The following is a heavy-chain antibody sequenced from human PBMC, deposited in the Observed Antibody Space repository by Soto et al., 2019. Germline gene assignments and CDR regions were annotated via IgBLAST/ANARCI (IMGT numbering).Heavy chain of an antibody. CDR2: IYCGGST. J-gene: IGHJ6*03. CDR1: GFTVSSNY. CDR3: ARGGAAADYYYYYMDV. Sequence: GGSLRLSCAASGFTVSSNYMSWVRQAPGKGLEWVSVIYCGGSTYYADSVKGRFTISRDNSKNTLYLQMNSLRAEDTAVYYCARGGAAADYYYYYMDVWGKGTTVTVSS. V-gene: IGHV3-66*01. D-gene: IGHD6-13*01.